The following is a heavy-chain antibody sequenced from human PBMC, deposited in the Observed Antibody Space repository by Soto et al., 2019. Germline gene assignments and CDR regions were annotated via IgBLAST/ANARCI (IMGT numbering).Heavy chain of an antibody. CDR3: SRGDSSSEKDEKWFDP. J-gene: IGHJ5*02. Sequence: AAVKVTCMDSGYTFTSYGISWVRQAPGQGLEWMGWISAYNGNTNYVQKLQGRVTMTTDTSTSTAYMELRRLRSDDTAVYFCSRGDSSSEKDEKWFDPWGQGTLVTVPS. D-gene: IGHD6-6*01. V-gene: IGHV1-18*01. CDR1: GYTFTSYG. CDR2: ISAYNGNT.